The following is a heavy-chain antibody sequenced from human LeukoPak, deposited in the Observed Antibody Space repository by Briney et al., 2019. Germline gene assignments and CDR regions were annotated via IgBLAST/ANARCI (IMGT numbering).Heavy chain of an antibody. J-gene: IGHJ4*02. CDR2: IYYSGST. Sequence: SETLSLTCTVSGGSISSYYWSWIRQPPGKGLEWIGYIYYSGSTNYNPSLKSRVTISVDTSKIQFSLKLSSVTAADTAVYYCTRLVYDSSPFDYWGQGTLVTVSS. CDR3: TRLVYDSSPFDY. V-gene: IGHV4-59*01. CDR1: GGSISSYY. D-gene: IGHD3-22*01.